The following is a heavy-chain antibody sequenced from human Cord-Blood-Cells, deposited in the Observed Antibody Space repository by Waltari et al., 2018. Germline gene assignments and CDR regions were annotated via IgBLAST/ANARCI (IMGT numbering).Heavy chain of an antibody. J-gene: IGHJ4*02. CDR2: INHSGST. V-gene: IGHV4-34*01. CDR3: ARGGCSSTSCYYFDY. Sequence: QVQLQQWGAGLLKPSETLYLTCAVYGGSFSGYYWSWIRQPPGKGLGGFGEINHSGSTNYNPSLQSRVTISVDTSKTQFSLKLSSVTAADTAVYYCARGGCSSTSCYYFDYWGQGTLVTVSS. D-gene: IGHD2-2*01. CDR1: GGSFSGYY.